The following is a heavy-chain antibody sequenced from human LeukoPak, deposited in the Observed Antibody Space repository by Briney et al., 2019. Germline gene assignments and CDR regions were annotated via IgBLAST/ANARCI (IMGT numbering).Heavy chain of an antibody. J-gene: IGHJ6*02. CDR1: GFTFSSYS. V-gene: IGHV3-21*01. CDR3: ARDMHYDILTGYSYYYGMDV. CDR2: ISSSSYI. Sequence: PGGSLRLSCAASGFTFSSYSMNWVRQAPGKGLEWVSSISSSSYIYYADSVKGRFTISRDNAKNSLCLQMNSLRAEGTAVYYCARDMHYDILTGYSYYYGMDVWGQGTTVTVSS. D-gene: IGHD3-9*01.